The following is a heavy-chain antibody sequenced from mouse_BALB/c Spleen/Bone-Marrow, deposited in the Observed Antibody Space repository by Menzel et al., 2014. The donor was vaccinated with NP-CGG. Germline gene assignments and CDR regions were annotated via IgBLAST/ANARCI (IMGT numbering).Heavy chain of an antibody. CDR2: ISGGDAYT. V-gene: IGHV5-6*02. Sequence: DVKLVESGGDLVKPGGSLKLSCVAPELTYSSYGMSWVRQTPDKRLEWVATISGGDAYTYYPDSVKGRFTISRDSAKNILYLQMSSLKSEDTAMYYCGRGDGSMDYWGQGTSVTVSS. CDR1: ELTYSSYG. D-gene: IGHD3-3*01. CDR3: GRGDGSMDY. J-gene: IGHJ4*01.